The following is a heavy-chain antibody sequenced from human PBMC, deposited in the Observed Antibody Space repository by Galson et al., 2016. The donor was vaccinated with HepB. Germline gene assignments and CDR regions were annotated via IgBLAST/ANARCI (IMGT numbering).Heavy chain of an antibody. CDR2: IDRYGSST. J-gene: IGHJ4*02. CDR1: GFTLSNYY. D-gene: IGHD6-13*01. V-gene: IGHV3-74*01. CDR3: ASRGSSLYIG. Sequence: SLRLSCAASGFTLSNYYMSWIRQAPGKGLVWVSRIDRYGSSTGYADSVKGRFTISRDNAKNTLFLHMNSLRVEDTAVYYCASRGSSLYIGWGQGTLVTVSS.